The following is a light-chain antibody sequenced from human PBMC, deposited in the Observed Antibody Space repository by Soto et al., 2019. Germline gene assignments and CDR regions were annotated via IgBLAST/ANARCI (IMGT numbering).Light chain of an antibody. CDR1: QSVLYSSNNKNY. V-gene: IGKV4-1*01. CDR2: WAS. Sequence: DIVMTQSPDSLAVSLGERATINCKSSQSVLYSSNNKNYLAWYQQKPAQPPKLLIYWASTRESGVPDRFSGSGSGTDFTLTISSLQAEDVAVYYCQQYYSTPQSFGPGTKVDIK. J-gene: IGKJ3*01. CDR3: QQYYSTPQS.